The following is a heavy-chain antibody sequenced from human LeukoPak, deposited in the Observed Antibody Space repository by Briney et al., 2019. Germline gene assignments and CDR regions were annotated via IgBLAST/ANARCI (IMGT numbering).Heavy chain of an antibody. Sequence: SVKVSCKASGGTFSSYAISWVRQAPGQGLEWMGGIIPIFGTANYAQKFQGRVTITTDESTSTAYMELSSLRSEGTAVYYCARGPIVVVPAAIRDYYYYYMDVWGKGTTVTVSS. CDR2: IIPIFGTA. D-gene: IGHD2-2*02. V-gene: IGHV1-69*05. J-gene: IGHJ6*03. CDR1: GGTFSSYA. CDR3: ARGPIVVVPAAIRDYYYYYMDV.